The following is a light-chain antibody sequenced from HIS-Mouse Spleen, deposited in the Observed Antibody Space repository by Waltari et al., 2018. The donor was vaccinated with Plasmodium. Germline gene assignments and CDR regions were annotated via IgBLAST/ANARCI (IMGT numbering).Light chain of an antibody. CDR2: EDS. CDR3: YSTDSSGNHRV. Sequence: SYELTQPPSVSVSPGQTARIPCSGDALPKTYAYWYQQKSGQAPVLVIDEDSKRPSGIPERFSGSSSGTMATLTISGAQVEDEADYYCYSTDSSGNHRVFGGGTKLTVL. J-gene: IGLJ3*02. V-gene: IGLV3-10*01. CDR1: ALPKTY.